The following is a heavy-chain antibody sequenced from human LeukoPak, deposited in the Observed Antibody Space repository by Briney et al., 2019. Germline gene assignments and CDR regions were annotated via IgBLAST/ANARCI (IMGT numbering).Heavy chain of an antibody. CDR3: ARACIAAAGNYFDY. Sequence: GGSLRLSCAASGFTFSSYAMSWVRQAPGKGLEWVSAISGSGGSKYYADSVKGRFTISRDNSKNTQYLQMNSLRAEDTAVYYCARACIAAAGNYFDYWGQGTLVTVSS. CDR1: GFTFSSYA. V-gene: IGHV3-23*01. D-gene: IGHD6-13*01. CDR2: ISGSGGSK. J-gene: IGHJ4*02.